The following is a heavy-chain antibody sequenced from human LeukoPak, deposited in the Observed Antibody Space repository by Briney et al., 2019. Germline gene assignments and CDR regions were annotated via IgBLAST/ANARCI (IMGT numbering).Heavy chain of an antibody. CDR2: IYYSGST. V-gene: IGHV4-59*08. D-gene: IGHD3-10*01. CDR1: GGSSSSYY. J-gene: IGHJ6*03. CDR3: ARHYLPGSGNSGYMDV. Sequence: PSETLSLTCTVSGGSSSSYYWSWIRQPPGKGLEWIGYIYYSGSTNYNPSLKSRVTISVDTSKNQFSLKLSSVTAADTAVYYCARHYLPGSGNSGYMDVWGKGTTVTVSS.